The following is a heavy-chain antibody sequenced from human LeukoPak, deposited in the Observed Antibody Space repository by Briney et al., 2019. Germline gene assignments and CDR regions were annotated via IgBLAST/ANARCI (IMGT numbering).Heavy chain of an antibody. CDR2: IYHSGST. J-gene: IGHJ4*02. CDR3: ARKYSSGWYNGGDYFDY. V-gene: IGHV4-34*01. D-gene: IGHD6-19*01. CDR1: GGSFSGYY. Sequence: SEALSLTCAVYGGSFSGYYWSWIRQPPGKGLEWIGSIYHSGSTYYNPSLKSRVTISVDTSKNQFSLKLSSVTAADTAVYYCARKYSSGWYNGGDYFDYWGQGTLVTVSS.